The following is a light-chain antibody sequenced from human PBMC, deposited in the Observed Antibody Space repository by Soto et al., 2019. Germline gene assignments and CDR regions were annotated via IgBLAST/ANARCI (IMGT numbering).Light chain of an antibody. CDR1: QSVSSY. CDR3: QQLSNWHLP. J-gene: IGKJ4*01. CDR2: DSS. V-gene: IGKV3-11*01. Sequence: EIVLTQSPATLSLSPGERATLSCRASQSVSSYLAWYQQKPGQAPRLLIYDSSNRATGIPARFSGSGSGTDFTLTIRSLEPEDFAVYFCQQLSNWHLPFVVGTKVEIK.